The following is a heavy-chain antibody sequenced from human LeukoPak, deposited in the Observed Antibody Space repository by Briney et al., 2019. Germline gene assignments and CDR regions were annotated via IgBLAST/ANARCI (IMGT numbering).Heavy chain of an antibody. CDR2: IRYDGSNK. D-gene: IGHD2-15*01. V-gene: IGHV3-30*02. Sequence: GGSLRLSCAASEFTFNSYGMHWVRQAPGKGLEWVAFIRYDGSNKYYADSVKGLFTISRDNSKHTLYLQMNSLRAEDTAVYYCAQGDCSGGPCPGPLNWGQGTLVTVSS. CDR1: EFTFNSYG. CDR3: AQGDCSGGPCPGPLN. J-gene: IGHJ4*02.